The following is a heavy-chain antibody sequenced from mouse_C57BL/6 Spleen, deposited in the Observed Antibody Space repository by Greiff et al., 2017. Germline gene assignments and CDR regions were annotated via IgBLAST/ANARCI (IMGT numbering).Heavy chain of an antibody. CDR1: GYTFTSYW. V-gene: IGHV1-55*01. D-gene: IGHD2-4*01. CDR2: IYPGSGST. Sequence: VQLQQPGAELVKPGASVKMSCKASGYTFTSYWITWVKQRPGQGLEWIGDIYPGSGSTNYNEKFKSKATLTVDTSSSTAYMQLSSLTSEDSAVYYCARRGIYYDPHFDYWGQGTTLTVSS. CDR3: ARRGIYYDPHFDY. J-gene: IGHJ2*01.